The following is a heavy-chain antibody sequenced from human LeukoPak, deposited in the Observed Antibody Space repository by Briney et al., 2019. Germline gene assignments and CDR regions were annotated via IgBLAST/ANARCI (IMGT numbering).Heavy chain of an antibody. D-gene: IGHD3-10*01. CDR1: GGTFSSYA. V-gene: IGHV1-69*04. J-gene: IGHJ6*02. CDR2: IIPILGIA. CDR3: ARDKGITMVRGVNYYYYGMDV. Sequence: GASVKVSCKASGGTFSSYAISWVRQAPGQGLEWMGRIIPILGIANYAQKFQGRVTITADKSTSTAYMELSSLRSEDTAVYYCARDKGITMVRGVNYYYYGMDVWGQGTTVIVSS.